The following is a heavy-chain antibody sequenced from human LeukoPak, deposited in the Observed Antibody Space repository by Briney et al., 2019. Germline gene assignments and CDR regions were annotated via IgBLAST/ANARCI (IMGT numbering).Heavy chain of an antibody. CDR2: IKQDGSKK. J-gene: IGHJ4*02. CDR3: TRVGYIDEGIDY. CDR1: GFTFSSFW. Sequence: GGSLRLSCAVSGFTFSSFWMHWVRQAPGKGLEWVANIKQDGSKKSYVDSVKGRFTISRDNAKNSLYLQMNSLRAEDTAIYYCTRVGYIDEGIDYWGQGTLATVSS. D-gene: IGHD5-24*01. V-gene: IGHV3-7*04.